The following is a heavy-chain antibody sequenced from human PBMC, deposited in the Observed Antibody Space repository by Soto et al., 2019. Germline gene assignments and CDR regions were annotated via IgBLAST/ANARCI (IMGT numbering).Heavy chain of an antibody. CDR2: ISGSGGST. CDR1: GFTFSSYA. CDR3: AKDRYSSSWYRSPAPFFDY. D-gene: IGHD6-13*01. J-gene: IGHJ4*02. Sequence: PGGSLRLSCAASGFTFSSYAMSWVRQAPGKGLEWVSAISGSGGSTYYADSVKGRFTISRDNSKNTLYLQMNSLRAEDTAVYYCAKDRYSSSWYRSPAPFFDYWGKGTLVTVAS. V-gene: IGHV3-23*01.